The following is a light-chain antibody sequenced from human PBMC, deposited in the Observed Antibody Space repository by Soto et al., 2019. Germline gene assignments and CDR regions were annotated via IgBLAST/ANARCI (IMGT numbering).Light chain of an antibody. Sequence: IVLTQSPGTLSLSPGERATLSFRASQSVTSNLAWYQQKPGQAPRLLIYGASTRATGIPARLSGSGYGTELTLTISSMKYEDFEVYYCQQYNNWTRTFGQGTKVDI. V-gene: IGKV3-15*01. CDR1: QSVTSN. CDR3: QQYNNWTRT. J-gene: IGKJ1*01. CDR2: GAS.